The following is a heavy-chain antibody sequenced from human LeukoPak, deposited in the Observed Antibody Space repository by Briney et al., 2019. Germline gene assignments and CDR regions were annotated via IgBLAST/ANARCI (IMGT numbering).Heavy chain of an antibody. CDR1: GGTFSSYA. CDR2: IIPIFGTA. CDR3: ARGGIYYYYMDV. D-gene: IGHD1-14*01. V-gene: IGHV1-69*13. Sequence: GASVKVSCKASGGTFSSYAISWVRQAPGQGLEWMGGIIPIFGTANYAQKFQGRVTITADESTSTAYMELSSLRSEDTAVYYCARGGIYYYYMDVWGKGTTVTVSS. J-gene: IGHJ6*03.